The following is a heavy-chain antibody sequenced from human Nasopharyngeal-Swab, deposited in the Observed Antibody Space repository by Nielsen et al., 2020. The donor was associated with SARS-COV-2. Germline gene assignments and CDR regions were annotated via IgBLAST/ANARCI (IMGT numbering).Heavy chain of an antibody. V-gene: IGHV1-3*01. CDR3: ARGSYSSGWHTTDDVFDI. D-gene: IGHD6-19*01. J-gene: IGHJ3*02. CDR2: INAGNGNT. Sequence: ASVKVSCKASGYTFTSYAMHWVRQAPGQRLEWMGWINAGNGNTKYSQKFQGRVTITRDTSASTAYMELSSLRSEDTAVYYCARGSYSSGWHTTDDVFDIWGQGTMVTVSS. CDR1: GYTFTSYA.